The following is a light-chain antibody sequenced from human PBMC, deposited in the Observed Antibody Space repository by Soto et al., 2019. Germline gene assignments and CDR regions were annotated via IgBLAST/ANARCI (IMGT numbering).Light chain of an antibody. CDR1: QSVSSY. J-gene: IGKJ2*01. Sequence: EIVMTQSPATLSVSPGERATLSCRASQSVSSYLAWYQQKPGLPPRLLIYDASTRATVIPNRFSGSGSGTVFTLTISSLQSADFAVDYCQQYSNWPPLYTFGRGTKLEIK. CDR2: DAS. V-gene: IGKV3-15*01. CDR3: QQYSNWPPLYT.